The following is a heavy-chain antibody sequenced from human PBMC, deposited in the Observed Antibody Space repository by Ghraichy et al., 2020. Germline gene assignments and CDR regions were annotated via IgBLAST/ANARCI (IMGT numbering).Heavy chain of an antibody. D-gene: IGHD4-17*01. V-gene: IGHV3-21*01. CDR3: ASSNGGHDYGDYYYYYYMDV. J-gene: IGHJ6*03. Sequence: GGSLRLSCAASGFTFSSYSMNWVRQAPGKGLEWVSSISSSSSYIYYADSVKGRFTISRDNAKNSLYLQMNSLRAEDTAVYYCASSNGGHDYGDYYYYYYMDVWGKGTTVTVSS. CDR1: GFTFSSYS. CDR2: ISSSSSYI.